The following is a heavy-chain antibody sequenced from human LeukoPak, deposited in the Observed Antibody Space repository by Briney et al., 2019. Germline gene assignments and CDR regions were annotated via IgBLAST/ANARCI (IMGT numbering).Heavy chain of an antibody. D-gene: IGHD4-17*01. V-gene: IGHV3-21*01. CDR3: ARLTATVTTPFDY. Sequence: GGPLRLSCAASGFTFSIYNMNWVRQAPGKGLEWVSSISSSSSYIYYADSVKGRFTISRDNAKNSLYLQMNSLRAEDTAVYYCARLTATVTTPFDYWGQGTLVTVSS. J-gene: IGHJ4*02. CDR2: ISSSSSYI. CDR1: GFTFSIYN.